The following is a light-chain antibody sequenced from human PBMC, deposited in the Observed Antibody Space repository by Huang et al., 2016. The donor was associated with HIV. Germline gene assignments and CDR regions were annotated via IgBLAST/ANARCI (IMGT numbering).Light chain of an antibody. CDR1: QGISSY. J-gene: IGKJ2*01. CDR2: AAS. V-gene: IGKV1-8*01. Sequence: AIRITQSPSSLSASTGDRVTITCRASQGISSYLAWYQQKPGKAPKLLIYAASTLQSGVPSRFSGSGSGTDFTRTISCLQSEDFATYYCQQYYSYPPYTFGQGTKLEIK. CDR3: QQYYSYPPYT.